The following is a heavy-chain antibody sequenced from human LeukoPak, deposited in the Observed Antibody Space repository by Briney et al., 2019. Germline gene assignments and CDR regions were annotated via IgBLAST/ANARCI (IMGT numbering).Heavy chain of an antibody. V-gene: IGHV3-30*03. J-gene: IGHJ6*03. CDR2: ISYDGSNK. CDR3: ARLSIVVVPAARQYYYYYYMDV. Sequence: PGKSLRLSCAAYGFTFSSYDMHWVRQAPGKGLEWVAVISYDGSNKYYADSVKGRVTISRDNSKNTLYLQMNSLRAEDTAMYYCARLSIVVVPAARQYYYYYYMDVWGKGTTVTISS. D-gene: IGHD2-2*01. CDR1: GFTFSSYD.